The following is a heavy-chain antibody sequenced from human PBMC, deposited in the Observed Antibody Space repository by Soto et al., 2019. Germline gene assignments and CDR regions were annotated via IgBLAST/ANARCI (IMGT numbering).Heavy chain of an antibody. D-gene: IGHD6-19*01. V-gene: IGHV3-23*01. J-gene: IGHJ4*02. CDR2: ISCCGGSA. CDR1: GFNFKKFA. CDR3: AKADGQQWLIPHLDN. Sequence: EVQLLESGGGVVQPGGSLRLSCVASGFNFKKFAMAWVRQAEGEGLEWVSGISCCGGSASYADSVKGRFSIARNDSKNTVSLQLNSLRVEDTAQYYCAKADGQQWLIPHLDNWGQGTLVTVS.